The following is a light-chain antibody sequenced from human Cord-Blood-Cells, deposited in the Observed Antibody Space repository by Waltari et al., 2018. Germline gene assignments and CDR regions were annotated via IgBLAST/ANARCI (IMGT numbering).Light chain of an antibody. J-gene: IGLJ2*01. CDR2: DVS. V-gene: IGLV2-11*01. Sequence: QSALTQPRSVSGSPGQSVTISCTGTSSDVGGYNYVSWYQQHPGKAPKLMIYDVSKRPPGVPDRFSGAKAGNAASLTISGLQAEDEADYYCYSSAGRDTLVFGGGTKLT. CDR1: SSDVGGYNY. CDR3: YSSAGRDTLV.